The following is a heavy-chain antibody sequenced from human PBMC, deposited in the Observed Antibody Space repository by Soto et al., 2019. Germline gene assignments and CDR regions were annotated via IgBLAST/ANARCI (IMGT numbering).Heavy chain of an antibody. CDR2: ISYDGSNK. CDR3: AKDYYDSSGYHNWFDP. J-gene: IGHJ5*02. D-gene: IGHD3-22*01. CDR1: GFTFSSYG. V-gene: IGHV3-30*18. Sequence: GGSLRLSCAASGFTFSSYGMHWVRQAPGKGLEWVAVISYDGSNKYYADSVKGRFTISRDNSKNTLYLQMNSLRAEDTAVYYCAKDYYDSSGYHNWFDPWGQGTLVTVSS.